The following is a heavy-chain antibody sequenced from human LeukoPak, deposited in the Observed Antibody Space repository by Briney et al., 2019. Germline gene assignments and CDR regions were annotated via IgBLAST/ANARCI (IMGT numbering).Heavy chain of an antibody. CDR3: GGVSGYMIEDYFDY. D-gene: IGHD3-22*01. CDR1: GGSISSIY. J-gene: IGHJ4*02. Sequence: SETLSLTCTVSGGSISSIYSSWIRPPPGEGRGWIGYIYYGGTPNYNTSLKRRVTISVTTSKNQFSLKLRSVTAADTAVYYCGGVSGYMIEDYFDYWGQGSLVTVSS. V-gene: IGHV4-59*01. CDR2: IYYGGTP.